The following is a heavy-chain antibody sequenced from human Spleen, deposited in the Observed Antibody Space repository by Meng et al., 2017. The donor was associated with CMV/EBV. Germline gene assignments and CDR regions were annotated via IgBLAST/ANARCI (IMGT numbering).Heavy chain of an antibody. V-gene: IGHV5-51*01. CDR2: IYGGDSET. J-gene: IGHJ4*02. CDR3: ARDGGGY. D-gene: IGHD3-16*01. Sequence: SLKIACKASGYSFNNYWVGWVRQMPGEGLEWMGLIYGGDSETRYSPSFQGQLTISADKSISTAYLQWNRLKASDTAMYYCARDGGGYWGQGTLVTVSS. CDR1: GYSFNNYW.